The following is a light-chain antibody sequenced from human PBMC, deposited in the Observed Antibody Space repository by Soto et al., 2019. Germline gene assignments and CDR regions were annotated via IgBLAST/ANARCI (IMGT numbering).Light chain of an antibody. CDR1: SSDVGDYNY. V-gene: IGLV2-14*01. J-gene: IGLJ2*01. CDR3: SSYTSTTTPLV. CDR2: EVT. Sequence: QSALAQPASVSGSPGQSITISCTGTSSDVGDYNYVSWYQQHPGKAPKLIIYEVTNRPSGVSNRFSGSKSGNTASLTISGLQAEDEAGYYCSSYTSTTTPLVFGGGTKLTV.